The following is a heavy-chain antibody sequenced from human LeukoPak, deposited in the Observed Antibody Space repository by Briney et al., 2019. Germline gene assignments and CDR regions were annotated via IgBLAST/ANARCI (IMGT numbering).Heavy chain of an antibody. J-gene: IGHJ4*02. CDR2: IGSSSNTM. D-gene: IGHD6-19*01. CDR1: GFTFSNYN. CDR3: ARQATYSSAIGMGY. V-gene: IGHV3-48*01. Sequence: GGSLRLSCAASGFTFSNYNMNWVRQAPGKGREWVSYIGSSSNTMYYADSVKGRSTISRDNSKNTLYLQMSSLRAEDTAGYYCARQATYSSAIGMGYWGQGTLVTVSS.